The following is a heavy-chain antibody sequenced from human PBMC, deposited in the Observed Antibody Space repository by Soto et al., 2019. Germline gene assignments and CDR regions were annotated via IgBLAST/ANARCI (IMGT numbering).Heavy chain of an antibody. CDR3: ETADTSPQLAGGDY. CDR1: GFTFSSYS. CDR2: ISSSSSYI. Sequence: PGGSLRLSCAASGFTFSSYSMNWVRQAPGKGLEWVSSISSSSSYIYYADSVKGRFTISRDNAKNSLYLQMNSLRAEDTAVYSCETADTSPQLAGGDYWGQGTLVTVSS. J-gene: IGHJ4*02. V-gene: IGHV3-21*01. D-gene: IGHD6-6*01.